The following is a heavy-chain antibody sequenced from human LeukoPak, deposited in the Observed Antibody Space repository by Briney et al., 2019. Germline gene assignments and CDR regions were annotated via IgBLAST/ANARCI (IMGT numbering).Heavy chain of an antibody. Sequence: ASVTVSCTASGGTFSSYAISWVRQAPGQGLEWMGGIIPIFGTANYAQKFQGRVTITADESTSTAYMELSSLRSEDTAVFYCARVIQLPNEYFQHWGQGTLVTVSS. D-gene: IGHD2-2*01. CDR3: ARVIQLPNEYFQH. J-gene: IGHJ1*01. CDR2: IIPIFGTA. V-gene: IGHV1-69*13. CDR1: GGTFSSYA.